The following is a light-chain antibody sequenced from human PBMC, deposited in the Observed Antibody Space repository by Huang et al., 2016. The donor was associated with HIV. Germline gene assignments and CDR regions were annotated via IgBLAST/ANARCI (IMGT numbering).Light chain of an antibody. V-gene: IGKV1-39*01. CDR1: QTISHY. J-gene: IGKJ1*01. Sequence: DIQMTQSPSSLSASVGDRVTITCRASQTISHYLNWYQQKPGKAPKLLIYAASDLQSGVPSRFSGRGSGTDFTLTISSLQPEDSATYYCQQSSISPWTFGQGTRVEIK. CDR2: AAS. CDR3: QQSSISPWT.